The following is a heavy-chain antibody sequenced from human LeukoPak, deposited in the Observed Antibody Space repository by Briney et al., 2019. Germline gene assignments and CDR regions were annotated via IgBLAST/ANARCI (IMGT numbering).Heavy chain of an antibody. J-gene: IGHJ4*02. CDR2: ILYDGSNK. V-gene: IGHV3-30*02. CDR1: GLTFNHYG. Sequence: GGSLRLSCAASGLTFNHYGMHWVRQAPGKGLEWVALILYDGSNKYYANSVRGRFTISRNNSNNTLYLQMNSLRPEDTAVYYCAKDPTYCSSTSCTDYWGQGTLVTVSS. D-gene: IGHD2-2*01. CDR3: AKDPTYCSSTSCTDY.